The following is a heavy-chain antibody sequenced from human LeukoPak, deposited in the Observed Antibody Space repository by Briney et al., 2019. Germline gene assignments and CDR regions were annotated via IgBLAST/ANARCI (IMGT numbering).Heavy chain of an antibody. Sequence: TLPLTLPFSRWSISRSNRHRRVRQPPGKGPEWIREIYHSGSTNYNPSLKSRVTISVDKSKNQYSLKLSSVTAADTAVYYCARVGIVVVPAATRWFDPWGQGTLVTVSS. CDR3: ARVGIVVVPAATRWFDP. CDR1: RWSISRSNR. V-gene: IGHV4-4*02. CDR2: IYHSGST. J-gene: IGHJ5*02. D-gene: IGHD2-2*01.